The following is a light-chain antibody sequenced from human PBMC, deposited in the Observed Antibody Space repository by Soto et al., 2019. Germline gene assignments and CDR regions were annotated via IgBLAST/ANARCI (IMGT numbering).Light chain of an antibody. V-gene: IGKV3-11*01. J-gene: IGKJ1*01. CDR2: GAY. Sequence: TQPLSTGERTTISFRASQIVSSYLAWYQHKPGQAPRLLIYGAYSRATGIPARFSGSGSGTDFTLTISSLESEEYAVYYCQQRTMRPCTSAQGT. CDR1: QIVSSY. CDR3: QQRTMRPCT.